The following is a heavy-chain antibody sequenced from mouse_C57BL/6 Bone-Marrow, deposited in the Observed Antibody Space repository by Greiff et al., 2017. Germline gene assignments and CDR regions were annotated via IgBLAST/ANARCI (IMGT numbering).Heavy chain of an antibody. D-gene: IGHD2-3*01. J-gene: IGHJ2*01. CDR3: ARGAYDPYYLDY. Sequence: QVQLQQSGAELARPGASVKLSCKASGYTFTSYGISWVKQRTGQGLEWIGEIYPRSGNTYYNEKFKGKATLTADKSSSTAYMELRSLTSEDSAVYFCARGAYDPYYLDYWGQGTTLTVSA. CDR1: GYTFTSYG. CDR2: IYPRSGNT. V-gene: IGHV1-81*01.